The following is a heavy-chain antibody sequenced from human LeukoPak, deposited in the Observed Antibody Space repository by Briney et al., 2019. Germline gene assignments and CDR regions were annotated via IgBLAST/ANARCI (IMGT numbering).Heavy chain of an antibody. V-gene: IGHV4-61*02. CDR3: ARTPRFCSSTSCREDY. D-gene: IGHD2-2*01. CDR1: GGSISSGSYY. J-gene: IGHJ4*02. Sequence: SQTLSLTCTVSGGSISSGSYYWSWIRQPAGKGLEWIGRIYTSGSTNYNPSLKSRVTISVDTSKNQFSLKLSSVNAADTAVYYCARTPRFCSSTSCREDYWGQGTLVTVSS. CDR2: IYTSGST.